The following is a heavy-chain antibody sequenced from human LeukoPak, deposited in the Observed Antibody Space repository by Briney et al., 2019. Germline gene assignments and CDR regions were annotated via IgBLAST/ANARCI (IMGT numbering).Heavy chain of an antibody. CDR2: INHSGST. CDR3: ATEAPTVVTPGAFDI. Sequence: SETLSLTCAVSGGSFSGYYWNWIRQSPGKGLEWIGEINHSGSTNDNPSFKSRVTISVDRSKNQFSLKLSSVTAADTAVYYCATEAPTVVTPGAFDIWGQGTMVTVSS. D-gene: IGHD4-23*01. V-gene: IGHV4-34*01. CDR1: GGSFSGYY. J-gene: IGHJ3*02.